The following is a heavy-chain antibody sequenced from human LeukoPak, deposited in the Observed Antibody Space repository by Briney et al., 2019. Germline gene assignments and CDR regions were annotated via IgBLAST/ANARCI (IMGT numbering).Heavy chain of an antibody. CDR1: GGSFSGYY. Sequence: PSETLSLTCADYGGSFSGYYWSWIRQPPGKGLEWIGEINHSGSTNYNPSLKSRVTISVDTSKNQFSLKLSSVTAADTAVYYCARVYGSYYGSYYYYYMDVWGKGTTVTVSS. CDR2: INHSGST. D-gene: IGHD1-26*01. J-gene: IGHJ6*03. V-gene: IGHV4-34*01. CDR3: ARVYGSYYGSYYYYYMDV.